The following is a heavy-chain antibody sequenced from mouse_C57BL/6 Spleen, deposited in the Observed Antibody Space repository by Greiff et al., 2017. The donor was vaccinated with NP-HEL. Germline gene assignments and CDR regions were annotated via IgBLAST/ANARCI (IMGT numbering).Heavy chain of an antibody. V-gene: IGHV1-52*01. D-gene: IGHD1-1*01. J-gene: IGHJ2*01. CDR3: SLMDYYGSSNGYDY. Sequence: VQLQQPGAELVRPGSSVKLSCKASGYTFTSYWMHWVKQRPIQGLEWIGNIDPSDSETHYNQKFKDKATLTVDKSSSTAYMQLSSLTSEDSAVYYCSLMDYYGSSNGYDYWGQATTLTVAS. CDR2: IDPSDSET. CDR1: GYTFTSYW.